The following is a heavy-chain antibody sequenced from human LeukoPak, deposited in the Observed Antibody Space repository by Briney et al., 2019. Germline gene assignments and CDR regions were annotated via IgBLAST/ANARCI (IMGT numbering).Heavy chain of an antibody. D-gene: IGHD1-7*01. V-gene: IGHV3-53*01. CDR2: IYSGGST. CDR1: GFTVSSNY. J-gene: IGHJ4*02. Sequence: GGSLRLSCAASGFTVSSNYMSWVRQAPGKGLEWVSVIYSGGSTYYADSVKGRFTISRDNSKNTLYLQMNSLRAEDTAVYYCAKGGRITGTTLVDYWGQGTLVTVSS. CDR3: AKGGRITGTTLVDY.